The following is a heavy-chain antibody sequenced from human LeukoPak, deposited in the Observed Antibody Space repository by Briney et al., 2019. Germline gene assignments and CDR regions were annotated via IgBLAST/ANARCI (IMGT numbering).Heavy chain of an antibody. CDR2: IYYSGST. CDR3: ARSDSGSYYSPPYYYYGMDV. CDR1: GGSISSYY. D-gene: IGHD3-10*01. J-gene: IGHJ6*04. Sequence: PSETLSLTCTVSGGSISSYYWSWIRQPPGKGLEWIGYIYYSGSTNYNPSLKSRVTISVDTSKNQCSLKLSSVTAADTAVYYCARSDSGSYYSPPYYYYGMDVWGKGTTVTVSS. V-gene: IGHV4-59*01.